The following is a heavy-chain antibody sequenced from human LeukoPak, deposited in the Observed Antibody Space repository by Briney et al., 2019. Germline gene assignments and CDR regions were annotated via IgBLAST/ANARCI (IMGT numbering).Heavy chain of an antibody. V-gene: IGHV4-59*01. J-gene: IGHJ4*02. CDR1: GGSISSYY. D-gene: IGHD6-13*01. Sequence: PSETLSLTCTVSGGSISSYYWSWLRQPPGKGLEWIGYIYYSGSTNYNPSLKSRVTISVDTSKNQFSLKLSSVTAADTAVYYCARARIAAAGTSYAFDYWGQGTLVTVSS. CDR3: ARARIAAAGTSYAFDY. CDR2: IYYSGST.